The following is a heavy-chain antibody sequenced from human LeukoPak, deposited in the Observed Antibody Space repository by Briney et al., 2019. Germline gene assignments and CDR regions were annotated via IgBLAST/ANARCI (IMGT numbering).Heavy chain of an antibody. CDR1: GYSFTSYW. J-gene: IGHJ6*03. Sequence: RGESLKISCKGSGYSFTSYWIGWVRQMPGKGLEWMGIIYPGDSDTRYSPSFQGQVTISADKSISTAYLQWSSLKASDTAMYYCARIGRITIFGVVSYYMDAWGKGTTVTVSS. CDR3: ARIGRITIFGVVSYYMDA. V-gene: IGHV5-51*01. D-gene: IGHD3-3*01. CDR2: IYPGDSDT.